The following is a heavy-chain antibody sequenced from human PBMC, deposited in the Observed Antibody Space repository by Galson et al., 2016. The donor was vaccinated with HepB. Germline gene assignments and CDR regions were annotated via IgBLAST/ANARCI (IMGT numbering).Heavy chain of an antibody. Sequence: PALVKPTQTLTLTCTFSGFSLSSTGMRVSWIRQPPGKALEWLARIDWDDDRYYNTSLKTRLTISKDTSKNQVVLTMTNMDPVDTATFYCARLSEGQYGYDYWGQGILVTVSS. CDR1: GFSLSSTGMR. J-gene: IGHJ4*02. CDR2: IDWDDDR. V-gene: IGHV2-70*04. CDR3: ARLSEGQYGYDY. D-gene: IGHD2-8*01.